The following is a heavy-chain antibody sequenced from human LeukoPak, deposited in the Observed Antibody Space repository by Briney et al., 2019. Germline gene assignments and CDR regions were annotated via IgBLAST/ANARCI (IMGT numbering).Heavy chain of an antibody. CDR2: ISYDGSTK. CDR3: AKKKTDYSYPSSFDY. J-gene: IGHJ4*02. Sequence: PGGSLRLSCTASGFTFSTYGMHWVRQAPGKGLEWVTLISYDGSTKYYSDSVKGRFTLSRDNSKNTLYLQMNSLRAEDTAVYYCAKKKTDYSYPSSFDYWGQGTPVTVSS. V-gene: IGHV3-30*18. CDR1: GFTFSTYG. D-gene: IGHD4-11*01.